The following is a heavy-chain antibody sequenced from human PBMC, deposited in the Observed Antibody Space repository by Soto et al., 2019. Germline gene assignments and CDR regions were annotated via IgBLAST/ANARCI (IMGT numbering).Heavy chain of an antibody. D-gene: IGHD2-2*02. CDR1: GGTFSSYA. J-gene: IGHJ6*02. Sequence: QVQLVQSGAEVKKPGSSVKVSCKASGGTFSSYAISWVRQAPGQGLEWMGGIIPIFGTANYAQKFQGRVTITADESTSTAYMELSSLRSEDTAVYYCARQGRGCSTSCYRSLYYYYGMDVWGQGTTVTVSS. V-gene: IGHV1-69*01. CDR2: IIPIFGTA. CDR3: ARQGRGCSTSCYRSLYYYYGMDV.